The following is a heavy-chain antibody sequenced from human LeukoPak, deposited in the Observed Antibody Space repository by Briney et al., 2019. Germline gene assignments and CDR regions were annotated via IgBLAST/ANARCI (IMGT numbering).Heavy chain of an antibody. CDR1: AYTFTGYY. V-gene: IGHV1-2*02. Sequence: SVKVSCKASAYTFTGYYFHWVRQAPGQGLEWMGWINPNTAGTNYAQKFLGGVTLTWDTSISTAYMELNRLTSDDTAVYYCATSAGDYRAGHYYYMGVWGKGTSVTVSS. D-gene: IGHD4-11*01. J-gene: IGHJ6*03. CDR2: INPNTAGT. CDR3: ATSAGDYRAGHYYYMGV.